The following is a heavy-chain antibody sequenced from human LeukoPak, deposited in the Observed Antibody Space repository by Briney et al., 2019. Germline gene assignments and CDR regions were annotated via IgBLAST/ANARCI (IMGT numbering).Heavy chain of an antibody. Sequence: SETLSLTCNVSGYSISSGYYWAWIRQAPGKGLEWIGSIYHSGYTHYNPSLKGRVTISVDTSKNDFSLKLSSVAAADTAIYYCARDMNPTHYFDYWGQGTLVTVSS. CDR2: IYHSGYT. V-gene: IGHV4-38-2*02. D-gene: IGHD3-16*01. CDR1: GYSISSGYY. CDR3: ARDMNPTHYFDY. J-gene: IGHJ4*02.